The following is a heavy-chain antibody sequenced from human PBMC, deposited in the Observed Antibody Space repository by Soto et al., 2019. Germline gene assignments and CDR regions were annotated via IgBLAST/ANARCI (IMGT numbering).Heavy chain of an antibody. D-gene: IGHD6-19*01. CDR2: ISVSDPGT. V-gene: IGHV3-23*01. CDR1: GFTFGSHD. Sequence: EVQLLESGGGLVQPGGSLRLSCAASGFTFGSHDMSWVRQAPGKVVEWVSSISVSDPGTYYADSVKGRFTLSRDISKNTLFLQMDSLRAEDTARYYCTKGTWLDIWGQGTMVTVSS. J-gene: IGHJ3*02. CDR3: TKGTWLDI.